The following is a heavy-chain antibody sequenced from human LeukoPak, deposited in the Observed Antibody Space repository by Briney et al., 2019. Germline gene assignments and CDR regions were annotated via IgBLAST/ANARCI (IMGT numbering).Heavy chain of an antibody. CDR1: GFTYSSYW. J-gene: IGHJ4*02. CDR2: IKEDGSEK. CDR3: ARDSPSSGAIPWFGELGY. V-gene: IGHV3-7*01. D-gene: IGHD3-10*01. Sequence: GGSLRLSCAASGFTYSSYWKSWVHQAPGKGLEWVANIKEDGSEKFYVDSVKGRFTISRDNAKHSLYLPMNSLRAEDTAVYYCARDSPSSGAIPWFGELGYCGQGTLFTVSS.